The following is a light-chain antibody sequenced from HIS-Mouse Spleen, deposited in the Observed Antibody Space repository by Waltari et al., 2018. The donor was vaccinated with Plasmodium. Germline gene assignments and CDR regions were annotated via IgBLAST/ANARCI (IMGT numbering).Light chain of an antibody. Sequence: DIVMTQSPATLSVSPGERATLSCRASQSVSSNLAWYQQKPGQAPRLLIYGASTRATGIPARFSGSGSGTEFTLTISSMQSEDFAVYYCQQYNLFGQGTKVEIK. CDR2: GAS. CDR3: QQYNL. V-gene: IGKV3-15*01. CDR1: QSVSSN. J-gene: IGKJ1*01.